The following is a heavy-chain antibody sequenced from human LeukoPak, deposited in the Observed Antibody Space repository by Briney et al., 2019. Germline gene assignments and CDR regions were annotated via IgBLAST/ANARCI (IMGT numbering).Heavy chain of an antibody. CDR3: ARDHTVDGLVFDY. J-gene: IGHJ4*02. Sequence: GGSLRLSCVVSGLTFSNAWMTWVRQAPGKGLEWVASIKQDGSEKYYVDSVKGRFSISRDNAKNSLHLQMNSLRAEDTAVYYCARDHTVDGLVFDYWGQGILVTVSS. D-gene: IGHD6-19*01. CDR1: GLTFSNAW. V-gene: IGHV3-7*01. CDR2: IKQDGSEK.